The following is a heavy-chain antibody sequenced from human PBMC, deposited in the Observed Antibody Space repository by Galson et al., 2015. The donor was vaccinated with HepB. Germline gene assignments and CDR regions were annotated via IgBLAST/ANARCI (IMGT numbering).Heavy chain of an antibody. CDR2: INAGNGNT. CDR3: ARDRYDFWSGYYYYFDY. CDR1: RYTFTSYG. J-gene: IGHJ4*02. V-gene: IGHV1-3*01. Sequence: SVKVSCKASRYTFTSYGMHWVRQAPGQRLEWMGWINAGNGNTKYSQKFQGRVTITRDTSASTAYMELSSLRSEDTAIYYCARDRYDFWSGYYYYFDYWGQGTLVTVSS. D-gene: IGHD3-3*01.